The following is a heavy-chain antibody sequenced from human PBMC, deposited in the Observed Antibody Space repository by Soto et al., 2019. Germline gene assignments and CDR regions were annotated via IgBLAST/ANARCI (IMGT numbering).Heavy chain of an antibody. CDR3: ARAGGSGEGYGLDV. CDR1: GGSISSDNYY. V-gene: IGHV4-31*03. CDR2: IYYSGST. D-gene: IGHD3-16*01. Sequence: QVQLQESGPGLVRPSQTLSLTCTVSGGSISSDNYYWSWIRQLPGKGLEWIGYIYYSGSTYYNPSLKSRVAISVDLSGNHFSLRLISATAADTAVYYCARAGGSGEGYGLDVWGQGTTVTVSS. J-gene: IGHJ6*02.